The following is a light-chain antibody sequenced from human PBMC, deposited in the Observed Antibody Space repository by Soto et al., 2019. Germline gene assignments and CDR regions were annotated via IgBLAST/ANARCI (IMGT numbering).Light chain of an antibody. Sequence: EVVLTQSPGTLSLSPGERATLSCRASQSVSSSDLAWYQQKPGQAPRLLIFAASSLQSGVPSRFRGSRSGPDFTLTISSLQPEDFATYYCQQSYSSPPTFGQGTKVDIK. J-gene: IGKJ1*01. CDR1: QSVSSSD. CDR2: AAS. V-gene: IGKV3-20*01. CDR3: QQSYSSPPT.